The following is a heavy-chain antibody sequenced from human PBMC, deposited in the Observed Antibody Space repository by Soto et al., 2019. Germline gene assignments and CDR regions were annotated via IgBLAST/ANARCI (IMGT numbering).Heavy chain of an antibody. V-gene: IGHV1-2*04. CDR3: ARGGIAAADPLAAFDI. J-gene: IGHJ3*02. CDR2: INPNSGGT. Sequence: ASVKVSCKASGYTFTGDYMHWVRQAPGQGLEWMGWINPNSGGTNYAQKFQGWVTMTRDTSISTAYMELSRLRSDDTAVYYCARGGIAAADPLAAFDIWGQGTMVTVSS. D-gene: IGHD6-13*01. CDR1: GYTFTGDY.